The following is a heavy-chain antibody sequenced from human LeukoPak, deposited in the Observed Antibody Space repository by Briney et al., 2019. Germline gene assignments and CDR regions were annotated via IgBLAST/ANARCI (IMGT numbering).Heavy chain of an antibody. CDR3: ARDGSASYYSNWLDP. V-gene: IGHV4-59*01. Sequence: SETLSLTCTVSGGSISGYYWSWIRQPPGKGLEWIGYIYYSGSTNYNPSLKSRVTISVDTSKNQFSLKLTSVTAADTAVYSCARDGSASYYSNWLDPWGQGTLVTVSS. D-gene: IGHD3-10*01. CDR1: GGSISGYY. CDR2: IYYSGST. J-gene: IGHJ5*02.